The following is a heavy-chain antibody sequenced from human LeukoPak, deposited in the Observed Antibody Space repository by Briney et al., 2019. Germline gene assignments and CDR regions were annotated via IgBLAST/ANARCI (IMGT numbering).Heavy chain of an antibody. CDR2: IRNDGSNK. Sequence: PEGSLRLSCAASGITFNNYGMHWVRQVPGKGLEWVAFIRNDGSNKSYADSVKGRLTVSRDNSKNTVYLQMNSLRAEDTAVYFCASDYGGNSYYFDYWGQGSLVTVSS. J-gene: IGHJ4*02. D-gene: IGHD4-23*01. V-gene: IGHV3-30*02. CDR1: GITFNNYG. CDR3: ASDYGGNSYYFDY.